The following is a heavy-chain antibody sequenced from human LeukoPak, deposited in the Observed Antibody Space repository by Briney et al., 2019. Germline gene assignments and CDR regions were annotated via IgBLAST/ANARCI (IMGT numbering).Heavy chain of an antibody. Sequence: GGSVKLSCAASGFTFSGSAMNWVRQASGKGLEWVGRISRLGNNYETAYAASLKGRFTISRDDSKNTAYLQMNSLKTEDTAVYYCTGREYGGQGTLVTVSS. V-gene: IGHV3-73*01. CDR1: GFTFSGSA. CDR3: TGREY. CDR2: ISRLGNNYET. J-gene: IGHJ4*02. D-gene: IGHD1-26*01.